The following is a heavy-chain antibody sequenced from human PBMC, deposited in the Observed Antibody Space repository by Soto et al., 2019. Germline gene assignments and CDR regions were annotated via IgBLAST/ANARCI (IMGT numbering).Heavy chain of an antibody. CDR3: AKDLQSYGDYDYYCYGMDV. CDR1: GFTFSTYG. D-gene: IGHD4-17*01. V-gene: IGHV3-30*18. J-gene: IGHJ6*02. Sequence: QVQLVESGGGEVQPGRSLTISCAASGFTFSTYGMHWVLQTPGKGLEWVAVISYDGTNKFYSDSVKGRFTISRDNFKNTLTLQMNSLRADDTSVYSCAKDLQSYGDYDYYCYGMDVWGPGTRVTVSS. CDR2: ISYDGTNK.